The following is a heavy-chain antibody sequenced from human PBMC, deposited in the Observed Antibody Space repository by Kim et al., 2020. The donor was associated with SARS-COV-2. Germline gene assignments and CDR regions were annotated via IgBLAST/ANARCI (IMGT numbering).Heavy chain of an antibody. CDR1: GGTFSSYA. CDR3: ARADYYGSGDYYYGMDV. J-gene: IGHJ6*02. Sequence: SVKVSCKSSGGTFSSYAISWVRQAPGQGLEWMGRIIPILGIANYAQKFQGRVTITADKSTSTAYMELSSLRSEDTAVYYCARADYYGSGDYYYGMDVWGQGTTVTVSS. D-gene: IGHD3-10*01. CDR2: IIPILGIA. V-gene: IGHV1-69*04.